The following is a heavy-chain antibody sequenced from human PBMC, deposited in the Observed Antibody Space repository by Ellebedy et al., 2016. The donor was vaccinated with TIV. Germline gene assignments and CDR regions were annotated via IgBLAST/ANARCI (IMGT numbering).Heavy chain of an antibody. Sequence: SGPTLVXPTQTLTLTCTFSGFSLSTSGVGVGWIRQPPGKALEWLALIDWDDDKYYSTSLKTRLTISKDTSKNQVVLTMTNMDPVDTATYYCARSTIGYCSGGSCYSGAYPLDYWGQGTLVTVSS. D-gene: IGHD2-15*01. CDR1: GFSLSTSGVG. V-gene: IGHV2-70*01. J-gene: IGHJ4*02. CDR3: ARSTIGYCSGGSCYSGAYPLDY. CDR2: IDWDDDK.